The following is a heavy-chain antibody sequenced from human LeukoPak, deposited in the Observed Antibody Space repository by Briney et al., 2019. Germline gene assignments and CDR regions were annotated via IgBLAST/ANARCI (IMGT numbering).Heavy chain of an antibody. CDR2: ISGSSGST. Sequence: GGSLRLSCAASGFIFSSYAMSWVRQAPGKGLEWVSAISGSSGSTYYADSVKGRFAISRDNSRNTLYLQMNSLRADDTAVYYCAKSRPMAYYFDYWGQGTLVTVSS. CDR3: AKSRPMAYYFDY. V-gene: IGHV3-23*01. D-gene: IGHD5-24*01. J-gene: IGHJ4*02. CDR1: GFIFSSYA.